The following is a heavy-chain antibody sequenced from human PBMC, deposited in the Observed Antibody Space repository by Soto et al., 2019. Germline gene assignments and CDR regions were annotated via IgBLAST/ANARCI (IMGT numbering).Heavy chain of an antibody. D-gene: IGHD6-19*01. CDR2: IYSGGST. CDR1: GFTVSSNY. V-gene: IGHV3-53*04. CDR3: ASTGAYSSGWHPVLAIHI. J-gene: IGHJ3*02. Sequence: PGGSLRLSCAASGFTVSSNYMSWVRQAPGKGLEWVSVIYSGGSTYYADSVKGRFTISRHNSKNTLYLQMNSLRAEDTAVYYCASTGAYSSGWHPVLAIHIPGQATIVTVSS.